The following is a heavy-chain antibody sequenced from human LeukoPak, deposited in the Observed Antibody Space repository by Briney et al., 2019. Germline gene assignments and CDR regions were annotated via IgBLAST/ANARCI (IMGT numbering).Heavy chain of an antibody. CDR3: AKGRDYYDSSGYYSSFGY. D-gene: IGHD3-22*01. Sequence: GGSLRLSCTASGFTFSNYVMSWVRQAPGKGLEWVSAISGSGGSTYYADSVKGRFTISRDNSKNTLYLQMNSLRAEDTAVYYCAKGRDYYDSSGYYSSFGYWGQGTLVTVSS. V-gene: IGHV3-23*01. J-gene: IGHJ4*02. CDR1: GFTFSNYV. CDR2: ISGSGGST.